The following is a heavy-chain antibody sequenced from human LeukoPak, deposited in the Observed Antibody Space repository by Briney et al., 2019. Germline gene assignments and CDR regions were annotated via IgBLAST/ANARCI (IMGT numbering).Heavy chain of an antibody. J-gene: IGHJ4*02. V-gene: IGHV1-2*02. D-gene: IGHD5-24*01. CDR3: ARESEEMATMGGY. CDR2: INPNSGGT. CDR1: GYTFTGYY. Sequence: ASVKVSCKASGYTFTGYYMHWVRQAPGQGLEWMGWINPNSGGTNYARKFQGRVTMTRDTSISTAYMELSRLRSDDTAVYYCARESEEMATMGGYWGQGTLVTVSS.